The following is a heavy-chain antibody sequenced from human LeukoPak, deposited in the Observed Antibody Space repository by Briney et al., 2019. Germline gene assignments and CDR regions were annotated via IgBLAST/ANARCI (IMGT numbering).Heavy chain of an antibody. CDR1: GGSFSGYY. Sequence: ASESLSLTCAVSGGSFSGYYWTWIRQPPGKGLEWIGEINHSGSANYNPSLMSRVTISLDTSKNHFSLNLSSVTAADTAVYYCARGQGTVTTHWGQGTLVTVSS. J-gene: IGHJ4*02. CDR2: INHSGSA. D-gene: IGHD4-11*01. CDR3: ARGQGTVTTH. V-gene: IGHV4-34*01.